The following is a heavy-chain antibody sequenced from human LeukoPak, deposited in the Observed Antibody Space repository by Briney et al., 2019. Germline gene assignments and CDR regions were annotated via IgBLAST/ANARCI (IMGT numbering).Heavy chain of an antibody. Sequence: ASVTVSCKASGYTFTGSFIHWVRQAPGQGPEWMGWINPKSGDANYAQKMQGRVTINRDTARSTAYMEGSRLTGGDTAVYYCARDLFPISSIYYYYMDVWGKGTTVTISS. CDR3: ARDLFPISSIYYYYMDV. V-gene: IGHV1-2*02. CDR1: GYTFTGSF. J-gene: IGHJ6*03. D-gene: IGHD3-3*02. CDR2: INPKSGDA.